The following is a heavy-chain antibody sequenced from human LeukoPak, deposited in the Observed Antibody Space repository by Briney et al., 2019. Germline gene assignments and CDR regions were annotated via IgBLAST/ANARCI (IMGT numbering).Heavy chain of an antibody. V-gene: IGHV3-13*01. CDR3: ARGGIQVSGIDEFDY. J-gene: IGHJ4*02. D-gene: IGHD6-19*01. CDR1: GFTFIDYD. CDR2: IGIRGDT. Sequence: GGSLTLSCAASGFTFIDYDMHWVRQVIGKGLEWVSAIGIRGDTHYSGSVKGRFTISRENAESSLYLQMNSLRAEDTAVYYCARGGIQVSGIDEFDYWGQGTLVTVSS.